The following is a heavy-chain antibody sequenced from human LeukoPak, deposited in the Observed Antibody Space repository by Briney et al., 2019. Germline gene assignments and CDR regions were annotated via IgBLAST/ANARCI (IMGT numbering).Heavy chain of an antibody. V-gene: IGHV3-21*01. D-gene: IGHD4-17*01. CDR3: ARDSFDYGDYVSKIQMFY. CDR2: ISSSSSYI. CDR1: GFTFSSYS. Sequence: AGGSLRLSCAASGFTFSSYSMNWVRQAPGKGLEWVSSISSSSSYIYYADSVKGRFTISRDNAKNSLYLQMNSLRAEDTAVYYCARDSFDYGDYVSKIQMFYWGQGTLVTVSS. J-gene: IGHJ4*02.